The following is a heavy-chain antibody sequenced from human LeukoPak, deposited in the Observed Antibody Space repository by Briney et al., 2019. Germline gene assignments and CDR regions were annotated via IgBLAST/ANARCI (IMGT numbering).Heavy chain of an antibody. D-gene: IGHD1-26*01. Sequence: PGRSLRLSCAASGFTFSSYGMHWVRQAPGKGLEWVAVISYDGSNKYYADSVKGRFTIPRDNSKNTLYLQMNSLRAEDTAVYYCAKRIGIVGAAYYGMDVWGQGTTVTVSS. CDR2: ISYDGSNK. V-gene: IGHV3-30*18. CDR1: GFTFSSYG. CDR3: AKRIGIVGAAYYGMDV. J-gene: IGHJ6*02.